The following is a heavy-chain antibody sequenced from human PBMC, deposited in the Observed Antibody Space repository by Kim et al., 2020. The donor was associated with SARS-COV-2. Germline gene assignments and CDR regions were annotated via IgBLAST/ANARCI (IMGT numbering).Heavy chain of an antibody. D-gene: IGHD3-10*01. V-gene: IGHV1-2*06. CDR3: ARSEWNYYGSGSPDY. CDR1: GYTFTGYY. J-gene: IGHJ4*02. CDR2: INPNSGGT. Sequence: ASVKVSCKASGYTFTGYYMHWVRQAPGQGLEWMGRINPNSGGTNYAQKFQGRVTMTRDTSISTAYMELSRLRSDDTAVYYCARSEWNYYGSGSPDYWGQGTLVTVSS.